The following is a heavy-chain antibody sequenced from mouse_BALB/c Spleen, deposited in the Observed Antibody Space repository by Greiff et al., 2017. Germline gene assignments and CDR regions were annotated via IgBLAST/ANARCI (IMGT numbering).Heavy chain of an antibody. Sequence: EVMLVESGGGLVQPGGSRKLSCAASGFTFSDYGMAWVRQAPGKGPEWVAFISNLAYSIYYADTVTGRFTISRENAKNTLYLEMSSLRSEDTAMYYCARGWEFAYWGQGTLVTVSA. CDR1: GFTFSDYG. CDR2: ISNLAYSI. V-gene: IGHV5-15*02. CDR3: ARGWEFAY. J-gene: IGHJ3*01. D-gene: IGHD4-1*01.